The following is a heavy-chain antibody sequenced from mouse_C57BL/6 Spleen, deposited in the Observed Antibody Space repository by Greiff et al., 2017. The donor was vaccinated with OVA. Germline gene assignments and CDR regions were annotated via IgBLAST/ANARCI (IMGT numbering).Heavy chain of an antibody. Sequence: EVQLVESGGGLVKPGGSLKLSCAASGFTFSDYGMHWVRQAPEQGLEWVAYISSGSSTIYYADTVKGRFTISRDNAKNTLFLQMTSLRSEDTAMYYCARANTTVVDKRVYWYFDVWGTGTTVTVSS. V-gene: IGHV5-17*01. D-gene: IGHD1-1*01. CDR3: ARANTTVVDKRVYWYFDV. J-gene: IGHJ1*03. CDR1: GFTFSDYG. CDR2: ISSGSSTI.